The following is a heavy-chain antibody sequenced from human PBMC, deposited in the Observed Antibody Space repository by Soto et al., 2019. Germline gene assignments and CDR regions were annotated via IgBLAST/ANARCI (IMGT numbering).Heavy chain of an antibody. CDR2: IYYSGST. CDR1: GGSISSYY. CDR3: ARRWGTYFDY. D-gene: IGHD7-27*01. J-gene: IGHJ4*02. Sequence: QVQLQESGPGLVKPSETLSLTCTVSGGSISSYYWSWIRQPPGKGLEWIGYIYYSGSTNYNPSLMRRVTISVDTSKNQFSLKLSSVTAADTSVYYCARRWGTYFDYWGQGTLVTVSS. V-gene: IGHV4-59*01.